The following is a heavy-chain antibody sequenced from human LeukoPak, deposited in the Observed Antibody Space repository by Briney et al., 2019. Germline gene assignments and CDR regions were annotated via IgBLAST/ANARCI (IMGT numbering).Heavy chain of an antibody. CDR2: IYPGDSDT. CDR1: GYSFTSFW. Sequence: GESLKISCKGSGYSFTSFWIGWVRQMPGKGLEWIGIIYPGDSDTRYSPSFQGQVTISADKSISTAYLQWSSLKASDTAMYYCARSPIFYDSTDDAFDIWGQGTMVTVSS. D-gene: IGHD3-22*01. J-gene: IGHJ3*02. V-gene: IGHV5-51*01. CDR3: ARSPIFYDSTDDAFDI.